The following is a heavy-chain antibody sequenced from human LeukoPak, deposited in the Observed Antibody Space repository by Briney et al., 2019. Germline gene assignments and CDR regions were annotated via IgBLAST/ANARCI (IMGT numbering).Heavy chain of an antibody. Sequence: GGSLRLSCAASGFTFRSNWMTWVRQAPGKGLEWVANIKEDGSQKQYVDSVKGRFTISRDNAMNSLYLQMNSLRAEDTAVYYCASGNFFDYWGQGTLVTVSA. CDR3: ASGNFFDY. J-gene: IGHJ4*02. V-gene: IGHV3-7*01. CDR2: IKEDGSQK. CDR1: GFTFRSNW.